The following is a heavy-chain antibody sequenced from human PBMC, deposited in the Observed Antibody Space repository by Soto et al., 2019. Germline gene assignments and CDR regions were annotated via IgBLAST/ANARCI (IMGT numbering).Heavy chain of an antibody. CDR1: SGSISSSNW. Sequence: QVQLQESGPGLVKPSGTLSLTCAVSSGSISSSNWWSWVRQPPRKGLEWIGEIYHSGSTNYNPSLKSRFTISVDKSKNQFSLKLSSVTAADTAVYYCARRIVPAAVYYMDDWGKGTTVTVSS. CDR2: IYHSGST. D-gene: IGHD2-2*01. J-gene: IGHJ6*03. V-gene: IGHV4-4*02. CDR3: ARRIVPAAVYYMDD.